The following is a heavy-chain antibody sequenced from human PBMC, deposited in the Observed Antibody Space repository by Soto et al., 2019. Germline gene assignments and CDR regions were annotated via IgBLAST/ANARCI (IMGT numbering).Heavy chain of an antibody. CDR1: GFTFSSYG. V-gene: IGHV3-33*01. D-gene: IGHD6-6*01. CDR3: ARAPRIAAHYYYYYMDV. J-gene: IGHJ6*03. Sequence: QVQLVESGGGVVQPGRSLRLSCAASGFTFSSYGMHWVRQAPGKGLEWVAVIWYDGSNKYYADSVKGRFTISRDNSKNTLYLQMNSLRAEDTAVYYCARAPRIAAHYYYYYMDVWGKGTTVTVSS. CDR2: IWYDGSNK.